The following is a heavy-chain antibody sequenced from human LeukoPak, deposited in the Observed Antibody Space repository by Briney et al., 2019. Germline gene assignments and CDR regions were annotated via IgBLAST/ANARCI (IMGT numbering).Heavy chain of an antibody. CDR1: GFTFSSNG. V-gene: IGHV3-23*01. D-gene: IGHD2-2*01. CDR3: AKGGKTIMCPTSCYDY. J-gene: IGHJ4*02. Sequence: GGSLRLSCAASGFTFSSNGMSWVRQAPGRGLEWVSVISGSGGSPNYTDSVKGRFTISRDNSKNTLYLQLNSLRAEDTAVYYCAKGGKTIMCPTSCYDYWGQGTLVTVSS. CDR2: ISGSGGSP.